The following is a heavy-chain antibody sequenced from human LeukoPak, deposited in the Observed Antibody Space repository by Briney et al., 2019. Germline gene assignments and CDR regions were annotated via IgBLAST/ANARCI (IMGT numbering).Heavy chain of an antibody. CDR2: IYYSGRT. Sequence: PSVTLSLTCTVSGGSISSYYWSWIRQPPGKGLEWIGYIYYSGRTNYHPPLKSRVTISEATSKNQYFLQLSSMSAADTAGYYCARAEDIVVTILDYWGEGTLVTVSS. CDR1: GGSISSYY. V-gene: IGHV4-59*01. CDR3: ARAEDIVVTILDY. D-gene: IGHD5-12*01. J-gene: IGHJ4*02.